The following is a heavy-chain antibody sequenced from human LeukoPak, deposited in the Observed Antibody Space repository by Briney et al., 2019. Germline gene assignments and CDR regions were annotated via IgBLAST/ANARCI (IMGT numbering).Heavy chain of an antibody. J-gene: IGHJ1*01. D-gene: IGHD6-13*01. CDR1: GGSLSSYY. CDR2: IYYSGST. CDR3: ARGHSSSWYGEYFQH. V-gene: IGHV4-59*01. Sequence: SETLSLTCTVSGGSLSSYYWSWIRQPPGKGLEWIGYIYYSGSTNYNPSLKSRVTISVDTSKNQFSLKLSSVTAADTAVYYCARGHSSSWYGEYFQHWGQGTLVTVSS.